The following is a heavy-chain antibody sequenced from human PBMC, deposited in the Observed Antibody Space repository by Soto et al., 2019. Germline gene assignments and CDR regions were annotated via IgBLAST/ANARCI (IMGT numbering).Heavy chain of an antibody. V-gene: IGHV4-4*02. CDR2: LYHSGST. Sequence: QVQLQESGPGLVKPSGTLSLTCAVSGASISSSNWWSWVRQPPGKGLEWIGKLYHSGSTNYNPSLTRSTTISVDKTRNQFSLKLSSVPAADTAVYYCERRWGEGRVDYWGQGTLVTVSS. CDR3: ERRWGEGRVDY. CDR1: GASISSSNW. J-gene: IGHJ4*02. D-gene: IGHD3-10*01.